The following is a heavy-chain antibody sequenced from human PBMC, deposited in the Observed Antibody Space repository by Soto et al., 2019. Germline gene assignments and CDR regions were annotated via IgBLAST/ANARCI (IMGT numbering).Heavy chain of an antibody. D-gene: IGHD1-1*01. CDR1: SDSSITHN. J-gene: IGHJ6*02. V-gene: IGHV4-59*08. CDR3: VRQGIGNVHGLVDV. Sequence: QVQQQESGPGLVKPSETLSLTCTVSSDSSITHNWSWIRQTPGKGLEWIGYIYKTGGTSYNPSLKTRVSISIDTSTNQLSLKLSSVTATDTAVYYCVRQGIGNVHGLVDVWGQGTTVTVSS. CDR2: IYKTGGT.